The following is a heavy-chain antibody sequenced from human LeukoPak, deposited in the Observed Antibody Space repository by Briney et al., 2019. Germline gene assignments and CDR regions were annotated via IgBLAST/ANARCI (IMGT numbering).Heavy chain of an antibody. V-gene: IGHV3-30*18. D-gene: IGHD6-19*01. J-gene: IGHJ4*02. CDR3: AKGEQYSSAWYHSSGDY. CDR2: ISYDGSNQ. CDR1: GFTFSSYG. Sequence: GGSLRLSCAASGFTFSSYGMHWVRQAPGKGLEWMAVISYDGSNQYYADSVKGRFSISGDNAKNTVYLQMNSLGAEDTAVYYCAKGEQYSSAWYHSSGDYWGQGTLVTVSS.